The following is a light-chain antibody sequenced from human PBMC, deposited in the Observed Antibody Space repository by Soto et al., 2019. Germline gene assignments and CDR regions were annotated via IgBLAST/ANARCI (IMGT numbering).Light chain of an antibody. J-gene: IGKJ1*01. V-gene: IGKV3-20*01. Sequence: IVLMQSPGTMSLSPGERATLSCRASQSVSSTYLAWYQQKPGQAPRLLIYGASSRATGIPDRFSGSGSGTDFTLTISRLEPEDFAVYYCQQYSPSTWWTFGQGTKVDIK. CDR3: QQYSPSTWWT. CDR2: GAS. CDR1: QSVSSTY.